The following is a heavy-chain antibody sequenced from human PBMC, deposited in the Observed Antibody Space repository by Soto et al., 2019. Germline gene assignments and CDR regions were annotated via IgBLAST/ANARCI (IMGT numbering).Heavy chain of an antibody. CDR2: IYYSGST. V-gene: IGHV4-61*03. D-gene: IGHD3-3*01. Sequence: PSETLSPTCTVSGGSVSSGSHYWSWIRQPPGKGLEWIGNIYYSGSTKYNPSLKSRVTISVDRCRNHLSLNLRSVTTADTALYYCARHTYYDFWSGYVGLDHWGEGTLVTVSS. CDR1: GGSVSSGSHY. J-gene: IGHJ5*02. CDR3: ARHTYYDFWSGYVGLDH.